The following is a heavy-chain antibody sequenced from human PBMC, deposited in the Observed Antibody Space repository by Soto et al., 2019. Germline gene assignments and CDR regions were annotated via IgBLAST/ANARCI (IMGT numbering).Heavy chain of an antibody. D-gene: IGHD2-8*01. V-gene: IGHV3-64D*08. CDR3: VKADCTNGVCYNYYFYGMDV. J-gene: IGHJ6*02. CDR2: ISSNGGST. CDR1: GFTFSSYA. Sequence: GGSLRLSCSASGFTFSSYAMHWVRQAPGKGLEYVSAISSNGGSTYYADSVKGRFTISRDNSKNTLYLQMSSLRAGDTAVYYCVKADCTNGVCYNYYFYGMDVWGQGTTVTVSS.